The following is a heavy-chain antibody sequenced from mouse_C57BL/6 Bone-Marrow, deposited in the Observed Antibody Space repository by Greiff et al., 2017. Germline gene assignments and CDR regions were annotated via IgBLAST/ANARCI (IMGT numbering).Heavy chain of an antibody. V-gene: IGHV1-74*01. CDR3: ALGRRYGNCPFAY. D-gene: IGHD2-10*02. Sequence: PGRGLEWIGRIHPSDSDTNYNQKFKGKATLTVDKSSSTASMKLSSLTSEDSAVYYCALGRRYGNCPFAYWGQGTLVTVSA. CDR2: IHPSDSDT. J-gene: IGHJ3*01.